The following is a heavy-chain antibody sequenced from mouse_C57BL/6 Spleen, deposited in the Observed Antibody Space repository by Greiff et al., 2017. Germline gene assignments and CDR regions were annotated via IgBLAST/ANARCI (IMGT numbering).Heavy chain of an antibody. V-gene: IGHV1-82*01. CDR2: IYPGDGDT. CDR1: GYAFSSSW. J-gene: IGHJ2*01. CDR3: ARNYFDY. Sequence: VQLQQSGPELVKPGASVKISCKASGYAFSSSWMNWVKQRPGKGLEWIGRIYPGDGDTNYNGKFKGKATLTADKSSSTAYMQLSSLTSEDSAVYFCARNYFDYWGQGTTLTVSS.